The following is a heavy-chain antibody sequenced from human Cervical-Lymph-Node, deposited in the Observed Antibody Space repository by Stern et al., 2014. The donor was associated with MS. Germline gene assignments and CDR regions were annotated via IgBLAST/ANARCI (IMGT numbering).Heavy chain of an antibody. J-gene: IGHJ5*02. CDR2: VSYTGST. Sequence: QLQLQESGPGLVKPSETLSLTCAVSGGSVSDSRYYLGWIRQPPGKGLEWIGSVSYTGSTYNNPYLKIRVTISVETTKTHFSLHLPSVTAADTALYYCSRHLPYSSSWYNWFDPWGQGTLVTVSS. D-gene: IGHD6-13*01. CDR1: GGSVSDSRYY. V-gene: IGHV4-39*01. CDR3: SRHLPYSSSWYNWFDP.